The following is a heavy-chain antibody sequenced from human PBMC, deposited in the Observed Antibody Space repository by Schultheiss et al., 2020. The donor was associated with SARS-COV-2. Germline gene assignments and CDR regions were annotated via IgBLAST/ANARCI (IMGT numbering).Heavy chain of an antibody. CDR1: GGTFSSYA. CDR3: ARGVVVVPAALKYYYYAMDV. Sequence: SVKVSCKASGGTFSSYAISWVRQAPGQGLEWMGGIIPIFGTANYAQKFQGRVTITADKSTSTAYMELSSLRSEDTAVYYCARGVVVVPAALKYYYYAMDVWGQGTTVTVSS. CDR2: IIPIFGTA. D-gene: IGHD2-2*01. V-gene: IGHV1-69*06. J-gene: IGHJ6*02.